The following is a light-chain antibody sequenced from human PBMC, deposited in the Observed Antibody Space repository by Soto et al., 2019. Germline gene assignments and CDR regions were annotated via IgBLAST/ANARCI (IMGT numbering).Light chain of an antibody. Sequence: DIQMTQSPSSLSASVGDRVTITCRASHDIRHYVAWYQQKPGQVPRLLIYGASTLQSGVPSRFSGSDSGTDTTLAISNLQPEDVVTYYCQKFGTFGQGTEV. J-gene: IGKJ1*01. V-gene: IGKV1-27*01. CDR1: HDIRHY. CDR3: QKFGT. CDR2: GAS.